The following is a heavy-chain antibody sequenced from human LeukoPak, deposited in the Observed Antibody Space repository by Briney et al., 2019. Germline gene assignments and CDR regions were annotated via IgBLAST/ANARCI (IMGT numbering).Heavy chain of an antibody. CDR2: INSDGSST. CDR1: GFTFSSYW. D-gene: IGHD5-18*01. CDR3: ARDLSGVAGYTYGRGTDY. V-gene: IGHV3-74*01. J-gene: IGHJ4*02. Sequence: GGSLRLSCAASGFTFSSYWMHWVRQAPGKGLVWVSRINSDGSSTSYADSVKGRFTISRDNAKTSLYLQMNSLRAEDTAVYYCARDLSGVAGYTYGRGTDYWGQGTLVTVSS.